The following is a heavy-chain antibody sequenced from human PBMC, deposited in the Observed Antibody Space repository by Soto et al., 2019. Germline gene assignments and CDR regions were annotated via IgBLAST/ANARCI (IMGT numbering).Heavy chain of an antibody. V-gene: IGHV4-59*01. D-gene: IGHD2-2*01. J-gene: IGHJ4*02. CDR3: ARVGYCSSTPCLPIGYFEY. Sequence: QVQLQESGPGLVKPSETLSLTCTVSGDSISSFYWTWIRQPPGKGLEWVGYIFSSGRTNYNPSLKSRFTISVDTSETQFSQKLTSVTAADTAVYYCARVGYCSSTPCLPIGYFEYWGQGTLVTVSS. CDR2: IFSSGRT. CDR1: GDSISSFY.